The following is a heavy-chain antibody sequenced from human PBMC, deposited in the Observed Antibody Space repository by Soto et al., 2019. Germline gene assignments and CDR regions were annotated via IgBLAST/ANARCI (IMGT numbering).Heavy chain of an antibody. V-gene: IGHV4-31*03. CDR1: GGSISSRGYS. CDR3: ARAAHYSSPFRWFDP. Sequence: QVQLQESGPGLVKPSQTLSLTCPVSGGSISSRGYSWSWIRQHPGKGLEWIGYIYYSGSTYYNPSLKSRVTISVDTSKNQFSLKLSSVTAADTAVYYCARAAHYSSPFRWFDPWGQGTLVTVSS. CDR2: IYYSGST. J-gene: IGHJ5*02. D-gene: IGHD6-13*01.